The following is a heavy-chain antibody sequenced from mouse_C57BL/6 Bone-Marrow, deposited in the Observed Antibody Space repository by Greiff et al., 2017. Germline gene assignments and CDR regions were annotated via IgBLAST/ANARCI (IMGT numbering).Heavy chain of an antibody. D-gene: IGHD1-1*01. CDR3: ARFPRITTVVATRYFDY. CDR2: INPSTGGT. CDR1: GYSFTGYY. J-gene: IGHJ2*01. Sequence: VQLQQSGPELVKPGASVKISCKASGYSFTGYYMNWVKQSPEKSLEWIGEINPSTGGTTYNQKFKAKATLTVDKSSSTAYMQLKSLTSEDSAVYYCARFPRITTVVATRYFDYWGQGTTLTVSS. V-gene: IGHV1-42*01.